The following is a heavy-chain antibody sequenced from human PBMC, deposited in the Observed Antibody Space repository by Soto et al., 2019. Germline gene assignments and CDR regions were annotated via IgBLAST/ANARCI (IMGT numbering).Heavy chain of an antibody. Sequence: QVQLVQSGAEVKKPGSSVKVSCKASGGTFSSYAISWVRQAPGQGLEWMGGIIPIFGTANYAQKFQGRVTITADESTSKAYMELSSLRSEDTAVYYCARGMYYYDSSGYYLFDYWGQGTLVTVSS. CDR2: IIPIFGTA. D-gene: IGHD3-22*01. CDR1: GGTFSSYA. V-gene: IGHV1-69*01. CDR3: ARGMYYYDSSGYYLFDY. J-gene: IGHJ4*02.